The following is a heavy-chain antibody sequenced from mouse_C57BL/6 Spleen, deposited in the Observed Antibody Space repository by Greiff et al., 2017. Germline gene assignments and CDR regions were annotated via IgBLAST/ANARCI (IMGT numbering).Heavy chain of an antibody. CDR3: ASHYSNYEGYYLDY. CDR1: GYTFTGYW. CDR2: ILPGSGST. J-gene: IGHJ2*01. V-gene: IGHV1-9*01. Sequence: QVQLQQSGAELMKPGASVKLSCKATGYTFTGYWIGWVKQRPGHGLEWIGEILPGSGSTNYNEKFKGKATLTAETSSNTAYMQLSSLTTEDSAIYYCASHYSNYEGYYLDYWGQGTTLTVSS. D-gene: IGHD2-5*01.